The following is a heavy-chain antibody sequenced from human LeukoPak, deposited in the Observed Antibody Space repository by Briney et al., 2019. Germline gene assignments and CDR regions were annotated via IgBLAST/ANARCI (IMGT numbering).Heavy chain of an antibody. CDR2: IYYSGST. CDR3: ARVYSSGWYWDFDY. J-gene: IGHJ4*02. Sequence: SETLSLTCTVSGGSISSYYWSWLRQPPGKGLEWIGYIYYSGSTNYNPSLKSRVTISVDTSKNQFSLKLSSVTAADTAVYYCARVYSSGWYWDFDYWGQGTLVTVSS. CDR1: GGSISSYY. V-gene: IGHV4-59*01. D-gene: IGHD6-19*01.